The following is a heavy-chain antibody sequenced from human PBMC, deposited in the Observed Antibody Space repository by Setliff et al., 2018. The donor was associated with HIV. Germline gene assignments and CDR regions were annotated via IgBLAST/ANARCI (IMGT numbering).Heavy chain of an antibody. V-gene: IGHV4-39*07. CDR3: AGDLGILSNWLYYFDD. CDR1: GGSISSSSHY. CDR2: IYYSGNT. Sequence: SETLSLTCTVSGGSISSSSHYWGWIRQPPGKGLEWIGSIYYSGNTYYNPSLKSRLTISVDTSKNQFSLKLSSVTAADTAVYYCAGDLGILSNWLYYFDDWGQGTLVTVSS. D-gene: IGHD6-13*01. J-gene: IGHJ4*02.